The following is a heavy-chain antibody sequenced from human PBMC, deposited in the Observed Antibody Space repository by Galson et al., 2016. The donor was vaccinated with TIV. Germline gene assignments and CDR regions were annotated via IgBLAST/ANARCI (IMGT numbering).Heavy chain of an antibody. CDR2: ISRRGFNT. CDR3: AREFSETSFDY. Sequence: SLRLSCAASGFIFNSFAMSWVRQAPGKGLQWVSAISRRGFNTYYADSAKGRFTISRDNSKNTVYLQMSSLRDEDTAVYYCAREFSETSFDYWGQGTLVSVSS. D-gene: IGHD6-25*01. J-gene: IGHJ4*02. CDR1: GFIFNSFA. V-gene: IGHV3-23*01.